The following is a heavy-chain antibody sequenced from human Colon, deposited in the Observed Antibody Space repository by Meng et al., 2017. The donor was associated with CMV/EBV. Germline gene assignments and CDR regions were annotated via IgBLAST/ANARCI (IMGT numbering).Heavy chain of an antibody. CDR3: ARDEAAPYRYYYYYYGMDV. J-gene: IGHJ6*02. Sequence: GGSLRLSCAASGFSFSNSWMHWVRQGPGKGLVWVARINGDGSSTSYADSVRGRFTISRDNAKNTLFLQMNSLRAEDTAVYYCARDEAAPYRYYYYYYGMDVWGQGTTVTVSS. CDR1: GFSFSNSW. V-gene: IGHV3-74*01. D-gene: IGHD6-6*01. CDR2: INGDGSST.